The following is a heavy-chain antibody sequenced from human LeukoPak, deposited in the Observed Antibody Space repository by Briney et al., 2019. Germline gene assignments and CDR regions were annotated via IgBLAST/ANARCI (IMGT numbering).Heavy chain of an antibody. CDR3: ATDNGDCSSTSCYPR. CDR2: FDPEDGET. Sequence: ASVKVSCKVSGYTLTELSMHWVRQAPGKGLEWMGGFDPEDGETIYAQKFQGRVTMTEDTSTDTAYMELSSLRSEDTAVYYCATDNGDCSSTSCYPRWGQGTLVTVSS. J-gene: IGHJ4*02. CDR1: GYTLTELS. V-gene: IGHV1-24*01. D-gene: IGHD2-2*01.